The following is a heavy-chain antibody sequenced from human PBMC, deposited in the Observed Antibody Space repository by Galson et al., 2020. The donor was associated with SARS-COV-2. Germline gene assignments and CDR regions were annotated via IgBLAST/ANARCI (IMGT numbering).Heavy chain of an antibody. V-gene: IGHV1-24*01. CDR1: GYTLTELS. Sequence: ASVTVSCKVSGYTLTELSMHWVRQAPGKGLEWMGGFDPEDGETIYAQKFQGRVTMTEDTSTDTAYMELSSLRSEDTAEYYCATAIAVAGSSKYYYYYYGMDVWGQGTTVTVSS. CDR2: FDPEDGET. J-gene: IGHJ6*02. CDR3: ATAIAVAGSSKYYYYYYGMDV. D-gene: IGHD6-19*01.